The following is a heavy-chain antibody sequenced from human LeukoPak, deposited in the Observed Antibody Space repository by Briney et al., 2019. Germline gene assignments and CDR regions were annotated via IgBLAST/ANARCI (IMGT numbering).Heavy chain of an antibody. CDR2: INPNSGGT. D-gene: IGHD3-22*01. J-gene: IGHJ3*02. V-gene: IGHV1-2*04. CDR1: GYTFTSYG. CDR3: VRPFYYDSSGYPGWAFDI. Sequence: ASVKVSCKASGYTFTSYGISWVRQAPGQGLEWMGWINPNSGGTNYAQKFQGWVTMTRDTSISTAYMELSRLRSDDTAVYYCVRPFYYDSSGYPGWAFDIWGQGTMVTVSS.